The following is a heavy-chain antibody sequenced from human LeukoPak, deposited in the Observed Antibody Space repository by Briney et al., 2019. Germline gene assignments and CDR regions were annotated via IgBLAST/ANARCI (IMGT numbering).Heavy chain of an antibody. V-gene: IGHV4-34*01. Sequence: SETLSLTCAVYGGSFSGYYWSWIRQLPGKGLEWIGEINHSGSTNYNPSLKSRVTISVDTSKNQFSLKLSSVTAADTAVYYCARSYSNYQCDYWGQGTLVTVSS. D-gene: IGHD4-11*01. CDR2: INHSGST. CDR1: GGSFSGYY. J-gene: IGHJ4*02. CDR3: ARSYSNYQCDY.